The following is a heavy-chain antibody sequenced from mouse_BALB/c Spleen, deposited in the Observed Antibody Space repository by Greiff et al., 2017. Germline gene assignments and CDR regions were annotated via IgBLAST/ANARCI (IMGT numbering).Heavy chain of an antibody. Sequence: EVKLVESGGGLVKPGGSLKLSCAASGFTFSSYAMSWVRQTPEKRLEWVASISSGGSTYYPDSVKGRFTISRDNARNILYLQMSSLRSEDTAMYYCARAYYGNYNYAMDYWGQGTSVTVSS. J-gene: IGHJ4*01. CDR2: ISSGGST. V-gene: IGHV5-6-5*01. CDR3: ARAYYGNYNYAMDY. D-gene: IGHD2-10*01. CDR1: GFTFSSYA.